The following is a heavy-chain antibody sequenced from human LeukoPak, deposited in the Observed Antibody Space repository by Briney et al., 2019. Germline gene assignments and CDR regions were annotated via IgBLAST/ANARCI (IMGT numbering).Heavy chain of an antibody. V-gene: IGHV4-34*01. Sequence: PSETLSLTCAVYGGSFSGYYWYWIRQPPGKGLEWIGEINHSGTTNYNPSLKSRVTISVDTSKNQFSLKLSPVTAADTAVYYCATGENYYDNSGYDYWGQGTLVTVSS. CDR3: ATGENYYDNSGYDY. CDR2: INHSGTT. D-gene: IGHD3-22*01. CDR1: GGSFSGYY. J-gene: IGHJ4*02.